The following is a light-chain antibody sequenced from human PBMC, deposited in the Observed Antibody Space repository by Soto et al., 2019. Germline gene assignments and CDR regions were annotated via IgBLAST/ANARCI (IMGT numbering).Light chain of an antibody. CDR1: QSISSH. Sequence: DIRMTQSPSSLSASVGDTVTITCRASQSISSHLNWYQQKPGKAPNLLMYTASNLQSGVQSRLSGSGSGTDFTLTIRSLQPEDFATYYCQKSYSTPISFGQGKRLEIK. CDR3: QKSYSTPIS. J-gene: IGKJ5*01. CDR2: TAS. V-gene: IGKV1-39*01.